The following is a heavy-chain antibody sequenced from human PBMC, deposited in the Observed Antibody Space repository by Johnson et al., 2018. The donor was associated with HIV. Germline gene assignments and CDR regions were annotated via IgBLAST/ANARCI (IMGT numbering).Heavy chain of an antibody. CDR2: ISYDGSNK. D-gene: IGHD1-14*01. CDR1: GFTFSSYT. J-gene: IGHJ3*02. CDR3: ARASAVFDAFDI. V-gene: IGHV3-30*14. Sequence: QVQLVESGGGVVQAGRSLRLSCAASGFTFSSYTMHWVRQAPGKGLEWVAVISYDGSNKYSADSVKGRFTISRDNSKNTLYRQMNSRRAEDTAVYYCARASAVFDAFDIWGQGTMVTVSS.